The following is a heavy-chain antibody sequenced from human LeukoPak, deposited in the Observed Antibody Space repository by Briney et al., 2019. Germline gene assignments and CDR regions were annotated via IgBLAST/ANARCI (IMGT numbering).Heavy chain of an antibody. V-gene: IGHV4-59*01. J-gene: IGHJ4*02. CDR3: ARSVAGTFDY. D-gene: IGHD6-19*01. CDR1: GGSISSYY. CDR2: IYYSGST. Sequence: SETLSLTCTVSGGSISSYYWSWIRQPPGKGLEWIEYIYYSGSTNYNPSLKSRVTKSVVTSKNQFSLKLSSVTAADTAVYYCARSVAGTFDYWGQGTLVTVSS.